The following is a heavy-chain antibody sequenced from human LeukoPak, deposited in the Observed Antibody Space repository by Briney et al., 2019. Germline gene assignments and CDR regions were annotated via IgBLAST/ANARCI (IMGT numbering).Heavy chain of an antibody. CDR3: ARVGIGELPDY. V-gene: IGHV4-39*07. Sequence: SETLSPTCTVSGGSISGSSYYWGWIRQPPGKGLEWIGSIYYSGSTYYNPSLKSRVTISVDTSKNQFSLKLSSVTAADTAVYYCARVGIGELPDYWGQGTLVTVSS. J-gene: IGHJ4*02. CDR1: GGSISGSSYY. CDR2: IYYSGST. D-gene: IGHD3-10*01.